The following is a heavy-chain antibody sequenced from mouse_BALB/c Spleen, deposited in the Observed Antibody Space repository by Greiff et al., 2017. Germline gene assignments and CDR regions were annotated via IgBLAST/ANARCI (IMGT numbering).Heavy chain of an antibody. CDR1: GFTFSSFG. Sequence: EVQRVESGGGLVQPGGSRKLSCAASGFTFSSFGMHWVRQAPEKGLEWVAYISSGSSTIYYADTVKGRFTISRDNPKNTLFLQMTSLRSEDTAMYYCARSGNYRYDWYFDVWGAGTTVTVSS. CDR3: ARSGNYRYDWYFDV. J-gene: IGHJ1*01. CDR2: ISSGSSTI. D-gene: IGHD2-14*01. V-gene: IGHV5-17*02.